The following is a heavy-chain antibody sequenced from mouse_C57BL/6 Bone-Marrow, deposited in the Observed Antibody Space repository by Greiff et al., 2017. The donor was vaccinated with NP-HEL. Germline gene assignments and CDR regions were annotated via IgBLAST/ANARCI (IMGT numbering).Heavy chain of an antibody. CDR2: LDPNSGGT. CDR3: ARYYDGSSSFDY. Sequence: QVQLQQPGAELVKPGASVKLSCKASGYTFTSYLMHWVKQRPGRGLEWIGRLDPNSGGTKYNEKFKSKATLTVDKPSSTAYMPLNSLASEDSAVYYCARYYDGSSSFDYWGQGTTLTVSS. D-gene: IGHD1-1*01. J-gene: IGHJ2*01. CDR1: GYTFTSYL. V-gene: IGHV1-72*01.